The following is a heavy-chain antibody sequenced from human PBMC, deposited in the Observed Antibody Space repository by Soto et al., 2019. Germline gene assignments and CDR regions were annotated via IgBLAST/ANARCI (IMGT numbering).Heavy chain of an antibody. CDR2: IIPIYGTA. D-gene: IGHD5-12*01. CDR1: GGTFSTYA. CDR3: VREYKSGGYTPPGTSGFGC. J-gene: IGHJ1*01. Sequence: QVQLVQAGAEVKKPGSSVKVSCKASGGTFSTYAISWVRQAPGQGLEWMGGIIPIYGTANYAQKFQGRLTMTADLSTLTVYLQQIILGSYGTAVYYCVREYKSGGYTPPGTSGFGCWGQGTLVTGSS. V-gene: IGHV1-69*12.